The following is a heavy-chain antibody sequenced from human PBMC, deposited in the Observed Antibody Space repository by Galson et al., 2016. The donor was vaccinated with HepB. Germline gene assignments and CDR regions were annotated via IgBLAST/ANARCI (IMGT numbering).Heavy chain of an antibody. J-gene: IGHJ5*01. CDR3: ASIIVGATSMGRFDS. D-gene: IGHD1-26*01. CDR1: GGSISSHY. Sequence: SETLSLTCTVSGGSISSHYWSWIRQPPGKGLEWIGYIYYSGSTSYSPSLKSPVTISVDTSKKQFSLKLSSVTAADTAVYYCASIIVGATSMGRFDSWGQGTLVTVSS. CDR2: IYYSGST. V-gene: IGHV4-59*08.